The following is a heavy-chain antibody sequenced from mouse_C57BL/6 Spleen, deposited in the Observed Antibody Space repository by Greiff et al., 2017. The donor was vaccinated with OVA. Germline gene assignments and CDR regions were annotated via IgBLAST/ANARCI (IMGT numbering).Heavy chain of an antibody. V-gene: IGHV1-62-2*01. J-gene: IGHJ3*01. D-gene: IGHD2-1*01. Sequence: VKLQESGAELVKPGASVKLSCKASGYTFTEYTIHWVKQRSGQGLEWIGWFYPGSGSIKHNEKFKDKATLTADKSSSTVYMELSRLTSEDSAVYFCARHEVRGNWFAYWGQGTLVTVSA. CDR1: GYTFTEYT. CDR3: ARHEVRGNWFAY. CDR2: FYPGSGSI.